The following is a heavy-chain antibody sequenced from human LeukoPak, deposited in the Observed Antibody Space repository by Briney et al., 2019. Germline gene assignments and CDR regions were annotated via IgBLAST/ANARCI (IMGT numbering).Heavy chain of an antibody. CDR1: VYSFTSYW. D-gene: IGHD3-22*01. CDR2: IYPGDSDT. V-gene: IGHV5-51*01. J-gene: IGHJ4*02. CDR3: ARRTFYDSSGYYYFDY. Sequence: ESLKISCKGSVYSFTSYWLGWERQLPGKGLECMGIIYPGDSDTRYSPSLQGQLTISADKSIRTAYLQWSSLKASDTAMYYCARRTFYDSSGYYYFDYWGQGTLVTVSS.